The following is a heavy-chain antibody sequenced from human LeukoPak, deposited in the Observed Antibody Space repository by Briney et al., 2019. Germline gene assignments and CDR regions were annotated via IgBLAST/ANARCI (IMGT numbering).Heavy chain of an antibody. V-gene: IGHV1-8*03. CDR2: MNPNSGNT. D-gene: IGHD6-19*01. Sequence: ASVKVSRKASGYTFTSYDINWVRQATGQGLEWMGWMNPNSGNTGYAQKFQGRVTITRNTSISTAYMELSSLRSEDTAVYYCASLIDSSGWYLVWGQGTLVTVSS. J-gene: IGHJ4*02. CDR1: GYTFTSYD. CDR3: ASLIDSSGWYLV.